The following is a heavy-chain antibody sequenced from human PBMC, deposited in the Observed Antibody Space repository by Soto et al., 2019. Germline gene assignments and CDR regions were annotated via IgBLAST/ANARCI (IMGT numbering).Heavy chain of an antibody. J-gene: IGHJ6*03. CDR3: ARSGRADIVLMVSYYYYMDV. V-gene: IGHV3-64*01. Sequence: EVQLVESGGGLVQPGGSLRLSCAASGFTFSSYAMHWVRQAPGKGLEYVSAISSNGGSTYYANSVKGRFTISRDNSKNTLYLQMGSLRAEDMAVYYCARSGRADIVLMVSYYYYMDVWGKGTTVTVSS. CDR1: GFTFSSYA. CDR2: ISSNGGST. D-gene: IGHD2-8*01.